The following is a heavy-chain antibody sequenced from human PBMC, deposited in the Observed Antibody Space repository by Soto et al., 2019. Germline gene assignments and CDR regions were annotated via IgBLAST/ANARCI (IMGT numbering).Heavy chain of an antibody. D-gene: IGHD6-19*01. CDR3: AHIVVAGLGYYFDY. CDR2: IYWDDDK. CDR1: GFSLSSTRMA. J-gene: IGHJ4*02. Sequence: QITLKESGPTLVKPTQTLTLTCTFSGFSLSSTRMAVGWIRQPPGKAREWLALIYWDDDKRYSPFLKSRLTITKDTYKSQVVLTMSNMDPVDTARYYCAHIVVAGLGYYFDYWGQGTLVTVSS. V-gene: IGHV2-5*02.